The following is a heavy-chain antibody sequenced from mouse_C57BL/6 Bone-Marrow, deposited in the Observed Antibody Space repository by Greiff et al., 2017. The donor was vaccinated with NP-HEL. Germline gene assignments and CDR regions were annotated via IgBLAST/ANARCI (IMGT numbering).Heavy chain of an antibody. Sequence: LQESGAELARPGASVKLSCKASGYTFTSYGISWVKQRTGQGLEWIGEIYPRSGNTYYNEKFKGKATLTADKSSSTAYMELRSLTSEDSAVYFCARGISYGFAYWGQGTLVTVSA. CDR3: ARGISYGFAY. CDR2: IYPRSGNT. J-gene: IGHJ3*01. V-gene: IGHV1-81*01. D-gene: IGHD1-1*01. CDR1: GYTFTSYG.